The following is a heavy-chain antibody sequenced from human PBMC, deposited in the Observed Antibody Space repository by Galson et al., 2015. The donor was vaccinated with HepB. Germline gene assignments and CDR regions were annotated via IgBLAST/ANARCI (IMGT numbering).Heavy chain of an antibody. D-gene: IGHD5-18*01. J-gene: IGHJ3*02. V-gene: IGHV3-9*01. CDR1: GFTFDDYA. Sequence: SLRLSCAASGFTFDDYAMHWVRQAPGKGLEWVSGISWNSGSIGYADSVKGRFTISRDNAKNSLYLQMNSLRAEDTALYYCAKAARYRAFDIWGQGTMVTVSS. CDR2: ISWNSGSI. CDR3: AKAARYRAFDI.